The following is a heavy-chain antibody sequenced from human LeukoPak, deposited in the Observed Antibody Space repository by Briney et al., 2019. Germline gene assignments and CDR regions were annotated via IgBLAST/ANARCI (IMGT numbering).Heavy chain of an antibody. V-gene: IGHV4-59*12. D-gene: IGHD5-18*01. CDR1: GGSISSYY. CDR3: ARTTEGGYTYDYFYYYYMDV. CDR2: IYHSGST. J-gene: IGHJ6*03. Sequence: SETLSLTCTVSGGSISSYYWSWIRQPPGKGLEWIGYIYHSGSTNYNPSLKSRVTISEDSSKNQFSLKLSSVTAADTAVYYCARTTEGGYTYDYFYYYYMDVWGKGTTVTISS.